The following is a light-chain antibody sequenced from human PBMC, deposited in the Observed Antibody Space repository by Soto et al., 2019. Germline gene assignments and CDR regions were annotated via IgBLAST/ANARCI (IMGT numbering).Light chain of an antibody. J-gene: IGLJ1*01. CDR1: SSDVGRYSY. V-gene: IGLV2-11*01. Sequence: QSALTQPRSVSGSPGQSVSISCTGTSSDVGRYSYVSWYQQHPGKAPKLMIYDVSERPSGVPDRFSGSKSGNTASLPISGLQAEDEAAYYCCSYAGTYTGVFGTGTKVTVL. CDR3: CSYAGTYTGV. CDR2: DVS.